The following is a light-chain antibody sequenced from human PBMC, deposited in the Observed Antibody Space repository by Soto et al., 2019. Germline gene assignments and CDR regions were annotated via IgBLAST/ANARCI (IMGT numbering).Light chain of an antibody. CDR2: DAT. Sequence: EIVLTQSPATLSLSPGEGATLSCRASQSVSTYLAWYQQKPGQAPRLLIYDATNRATGVPARFSASGSETDYPLTISSLEPEDFADYYCQQRSNWLTFGGGTKVEIK. CDR3: QQRSNWLT. CDR1: QSVSTY. V-gene: IGKV3-11*01. J-gene: IGKJ4*01.